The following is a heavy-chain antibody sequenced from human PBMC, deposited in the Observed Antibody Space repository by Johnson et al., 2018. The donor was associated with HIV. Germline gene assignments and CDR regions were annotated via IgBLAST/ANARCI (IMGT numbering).Heavy chain of an antibody. J-gene: IGHJ3*02. CDR2: ISYDGSNK. Sequence: VQLVESGGDLVQPGGSLRLSCAASGFTFSSYAMHWVRQAPGKGLEWVAVISYDGSNKYYADSVKGRFTISRDNSKNTLYLQMNSLRAEDTAVYYCAKAEGATSAFDIWGQGTMVTVSS. V-gene: IGHV3-30*04. CDR3: AKAEGATSAFDI. CDR1: GFTFSSYA. D-gene: IGHD1-26*01.